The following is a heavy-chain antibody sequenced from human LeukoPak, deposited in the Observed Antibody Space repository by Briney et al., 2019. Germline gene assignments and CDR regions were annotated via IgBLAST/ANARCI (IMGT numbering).Heavy chain of an antibody. D-gene: IGHD1-1*01. CDR3: ARENGRRWYFDL. J-gene: IGHJ2*01. V-gene: IGHV4-39*07. CDR2: INHSGST. CDR1: GGSISSSSYY. Sequence: PSETLSLTCTVSGGSISSSSYYWSWIRQPPGKGLEWIGEINHSGSTNYNPSLKSRVTISVDTSKNQFSLKLSSVTAADTAVYYCARENGRRWYFDLWGRGTLVTVSS.